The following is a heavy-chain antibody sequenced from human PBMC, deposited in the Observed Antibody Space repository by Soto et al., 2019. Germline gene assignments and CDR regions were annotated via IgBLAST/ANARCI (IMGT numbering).Heavy chain of an antibody. J-gene: IGHJ4*02. CDR2: ISAYNGNI. CDR1: GYTFTSYG. CDR3: ASDEQYSSSPAPGY. Sequence: VQLVQSGAEVKKPGASVKVSCKASGYTFTSYGISWVRQAPGQGLEGMGWISAYNGNINYAQNLQGRVTMTTDTSTSTAYMELGSLRSDDTAVYYCASDEQYSSSPAPGYWGQGTLVTVSS. V-gene: IGHV1-18*01. D-gene: IGHD6-6*01.